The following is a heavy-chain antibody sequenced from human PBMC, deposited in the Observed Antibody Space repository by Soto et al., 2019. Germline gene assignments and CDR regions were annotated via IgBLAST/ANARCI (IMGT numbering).Heavy chain of an antibody. D-gene: IGHD2-2*01. V-gene: IGHV4-34*01. J-gene: IGHJ4*02. Sequence: QVQLQQWGAGLLKPSETLSLTCAVSGGSFSGYYWSWIRQPPGKGLEWIGEINHSGSTNYNPSLKSRVTISVDTSKNQFSLKLSSVTAADTAVYYCARGRSSTSAHFPFYYWGQGTLVTVSS. CDR2: INHSGST. CDR1: GGSFSGYY. CDR3: ARGRSSTSAHFPFYY.